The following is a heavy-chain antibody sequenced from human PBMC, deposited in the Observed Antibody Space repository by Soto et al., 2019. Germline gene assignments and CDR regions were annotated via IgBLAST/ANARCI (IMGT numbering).Heavy chain of an antibody. CDR1: GGSISSGGYF. D-gene: IGHD3-10*01. V-gene: IGHV4-31*01. J-gene: IGHJ4*02. Sequence: QVQLQESGPGLVKPSQTLSLTCTVSGGSISSGGYFWTWIRQHPGKGLEWIGYISSRGTTSYNPSLQRKFTILVDTSKNQFSLTLNSVTVADTAVYYCARAGMIRGPLRFKQWGPGSRVTVSS. CDR3: ARAGMIRGPLRFKQ. CDR2: ISSRGTT.